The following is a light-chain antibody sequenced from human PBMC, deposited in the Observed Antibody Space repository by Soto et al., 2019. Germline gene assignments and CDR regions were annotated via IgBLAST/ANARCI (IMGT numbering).Light chain of an antibody. CDR1: QSVSSN. V-gene: IGKV3-15*01. CDR3: LQRARWPWT. Sequence: EIVMTQSPATLSVSPGERATLSCRASQSVSSNLAWYQQKPGQAPRLLIYGASTRATGIPARFSGSGSGTDFTLTISRLEPEDFAVYFCLQRARWPWTFGQGTKVDIK. CDR2: GAS. J-gene: IGKJ1*01.